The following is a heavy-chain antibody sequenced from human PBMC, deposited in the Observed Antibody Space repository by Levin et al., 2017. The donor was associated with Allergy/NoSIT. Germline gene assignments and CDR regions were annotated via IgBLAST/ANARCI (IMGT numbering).Heavy chain of an antibody. J-gene: IGHJ6*03. D-gene: IGHD5-24*01. CDR2: LYYSGTT. Sequence: TLSLTCTVSGDSIISTSYYWGWIRQSPGKGLEWIGTLYYSGTTYYKPSLWSRVTISVDTSKNQFSLRMTSLTAADTAVYYCASGAADAYHMDVWGTGTTVTVSS. CDR1: GDSIISTSYY. V-gene: IGHV4-39*01. CDR3: ASGAADAYHMDV.